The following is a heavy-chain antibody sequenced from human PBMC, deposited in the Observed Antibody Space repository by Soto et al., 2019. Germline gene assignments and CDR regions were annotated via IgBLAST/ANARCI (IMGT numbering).Heavy chain of an antibody. V-gene: IGHV3-30*18. CDR3: AKGILSATIGPYAMDV. CDR2: ISYDGNYI. Sequence: QVHLVESGGGVVQPGASLRLSCEASGFAFSSYAMYWVRQAPGKGLEWVGVISYDGNYIYYADSVKGRFTISRDNSKNTLYVQVNSLRPEDTAVYYCAKGILSATIGPYAMDVWGQGTTVTVSS. J-gene: IGHJ6*02. CDR1: GFAFSSYA. D-gene: IGHD3-16*01.